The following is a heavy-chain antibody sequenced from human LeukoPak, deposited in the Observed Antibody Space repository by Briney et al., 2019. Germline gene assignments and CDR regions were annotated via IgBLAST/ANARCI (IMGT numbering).Heavy chain of an antibody. D-gene: IGHD3-10*01. Sequence: ASVKVSCKVSGYTLTKLSMHWVRQAPGKGLEWMGGFDHEDGETIYEQKFQGRVTMTEDTSTDTAYMELSSVRSEDTAVYYCSTDLTVTMPRGRFDLWGQGTLVTVSS. J-gene: IGHJ5*02. CDR2: FDHEDGET. CDR3: STDLTVTMPRGRFDL. V-gene: IGHV1-24*01. CDR1: GYTLTKLS.